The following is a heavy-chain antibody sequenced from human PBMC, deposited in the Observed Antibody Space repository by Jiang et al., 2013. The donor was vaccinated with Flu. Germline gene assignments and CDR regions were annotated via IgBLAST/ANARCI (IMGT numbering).Heavy chain of an antibody. CDR2: LNTGHGNT. Sequence: SVKISCKASGYSFTTYTMHWVRQAPGQRLEWLGWLNTGHGNTKYSQKFQDRVTFTRDTSATTAYMDLSSLTSEDTAVYYCARDLTGNPDYWGQGSLITVSS. D-gene: IGHD1-20*01. CDR1: GYSFTTYT. V-gene: IGHV1-3*04. J-gene: IGHJ4*02. CDR3: ARDLTGNPDY.